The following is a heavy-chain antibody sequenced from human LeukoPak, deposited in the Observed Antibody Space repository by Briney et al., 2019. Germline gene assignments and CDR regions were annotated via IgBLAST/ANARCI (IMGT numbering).Heavy chain of an antibody. Sequence: SETLSLTCTVSGGSISSYYWSWIRQPAGEGLEWIGRIYTSGSTNYNPSLTSRVTMSVDTSKNQFSLKLSSVTAADTAVYYCARGMDSSGYYALDYWGQGTLVTVSS. CDR3: ARGMDSSGYYALDY. D-gene: IGHD3-22*01. V-gene: IGHV4-4*07. CDR2: IYTSGST. CDR1: GGSISSYY. J-gene: IGHJ4*02.